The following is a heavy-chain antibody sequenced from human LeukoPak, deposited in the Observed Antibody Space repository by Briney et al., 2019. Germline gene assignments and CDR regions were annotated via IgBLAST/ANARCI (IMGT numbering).Heavy chain of an antibody. CDR2: IYYSGST. D-gene: IGHD3-3*01. CDR3: ASRSSIWSGYQDTLYYFDS. J-gene: IGHJ4*02. Sequence: SETLSLTCTVSGGSISSYYWSWIRQPPGKRLEWIGHIYYSGSTNYNPSLRSRVTISVDTSKNQFSLKLSSVTAADTAVYYCASRSSIWSGYQDTLYYFDSWGQGTLVTVSS. CDR1: GGSISSYY. V-gene: IGHV4-59*01.